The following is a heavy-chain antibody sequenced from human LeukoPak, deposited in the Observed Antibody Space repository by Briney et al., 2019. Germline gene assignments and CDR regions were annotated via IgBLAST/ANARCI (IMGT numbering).Heavy chain of an antibody. J-gene: IGHJ4*02. V-gene: IGHV1-3*01. D-gene: IGHD2-21*01. CDR1: GYTFTNYA. Sequence: ASMKVSCKASGYTFTNYAMNWVRQAPGQRLEWMGWINAGNGKTKSSQRFQDRVTITRDTSASTAYMELNSLRSEDTAVYYCARGIWSSHNKDYYFDYWGQGSLVTVSS. CDR3: ARGIWSSHNKDYYFDY. CDR2: INAGNGKT.